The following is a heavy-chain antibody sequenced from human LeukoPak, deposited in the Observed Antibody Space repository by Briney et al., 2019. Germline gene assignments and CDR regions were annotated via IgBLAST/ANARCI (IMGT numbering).Heavy chain of an antibody. Sequence: GGSLRLSCAASGFTFSSYGMHWVRQVPGKGLEWVAVIWYDGSNKYYADSVKGRFTISRDNSKNTLYLQMNSLRAEDTAVYYCAKSWVGAVDYWGQGTLVTVSS. CDR3: AKSWVGAVDY. CDR2: IWYDGSNK. V-gene: IGHV3-33*06. D-gene: IGHD1-26*01. J-gene: IGHJ4*02. CDR1: GFTFSSYG.